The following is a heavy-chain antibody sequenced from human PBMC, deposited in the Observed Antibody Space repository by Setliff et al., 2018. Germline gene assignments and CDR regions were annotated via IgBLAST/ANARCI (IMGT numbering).Heavy chain of an antibody. D-gene: IGHD2-15*01. V-gene: IGHV3-20*04. CDR2: INWSGGSR. CDR1: GFTFDVSG. J-gene: IGHJ4*02. Sequence: GSLRLSCGTSGFTFDVSGMSWVRQAPGKGLEWVSSINWSGGSRAYADSVKGRFTISRDNSKNTVYLEMNSLRAEDTAVYYCAKRGPYCSGGTCHYYFDYWGQGTLVTVSS. CDR3: AKRGPYCSGGTCHYYFDY.